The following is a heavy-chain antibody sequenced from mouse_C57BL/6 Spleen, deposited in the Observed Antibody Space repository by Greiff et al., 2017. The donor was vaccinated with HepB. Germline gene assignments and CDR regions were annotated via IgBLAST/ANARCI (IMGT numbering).Heavy chain of an antibody. CDR2: IHPNSGST. J-gene: IGHJ4*01. D-gene: IGHD2-12*01. V-gene: IGHV1-64*01. CDR1: GYTFTSYW. Sequence: VKLQQPGAELVKPGASVKLSCKASGYTFTSYWLPWVTQRPGQGLEWIGMIHPNSGSTNYNEKFKSKATLTVDKSSSTAYMQLSSLTSEDSAVYYCARTDDDLYYAMDYWGQGSSVTGSS. CDR3: ARTDDDLYYAMDY.